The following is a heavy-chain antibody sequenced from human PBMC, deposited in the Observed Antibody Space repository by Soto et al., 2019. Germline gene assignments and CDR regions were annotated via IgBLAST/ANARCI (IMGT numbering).Heavy chain of an antibody. CDR1: GFTVSSYW. Sequence: PGGSLRLSCAASGFTVSSYWMHWVRQAPGKGLAWVSRIGSSTTYADSVKGRFTISRDNSKNTLYLQMNSLRAEDTAVYYCAKRPDSSGYYSSDYWGQGTLVTVSS. CDR2: IGSST. V-gene: IGHV3-74*01. D-gene: IGHD3-22*01. CDR3: AKRPDSSGYYSSDY. J-gene: IGHJ4*02.